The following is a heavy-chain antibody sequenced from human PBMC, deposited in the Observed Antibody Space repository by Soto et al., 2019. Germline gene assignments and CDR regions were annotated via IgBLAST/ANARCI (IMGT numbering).Heavy chain of an antibody. D-gene: IGHD5-18*01. CDR2: IYYTGYT. CDR3: ARSAIATHWFFDL. Sequence: SETLSLTCSVSGGPISSSSYYWGWIRQAPGKGLEWLATIYYTGYTYHNPSLKSHVTISVDTSKDQFSLELTSVTAADTALYYCARSAIATHWFFDLWGRGTLVTSPQ. CDR1: GGPISSSSYY. V-gene: IGHV4-39*01. J-gene: IGHJ2*01.